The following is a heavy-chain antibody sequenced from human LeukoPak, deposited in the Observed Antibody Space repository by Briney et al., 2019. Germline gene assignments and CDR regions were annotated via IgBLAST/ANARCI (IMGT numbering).Heavy chain of an antibody. CDR2: IYHSGDT. V-gene: IGHV4-38-2*02. D-gene: IGHD6-6*01. Sequence: SETLSLTCTVSGYSISSIYYWGWIRQPPGKGLEWIGTIYHSGDTYYNPSLKSRVTISADMSKSQYSLKLSSLTAADTAVYYCARVRWNMSARQYYFDYWGLGTLVTVSS. J-gene: IGHJ4*02. CDR3: ARVRWNMSARQYYFDY. CDR1: GYSISSIYY.